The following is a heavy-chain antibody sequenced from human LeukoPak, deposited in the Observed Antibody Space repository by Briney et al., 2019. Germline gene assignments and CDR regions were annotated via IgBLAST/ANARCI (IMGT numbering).Heavy chain of an antibody. Sequence: PGGSLRLSCAASGFAFSSYAMSWVRQAPGQGLEWVSSISGSGSGGRTYYADSVKGRFTISRDTSKNTLYLQMNSLRAEDTAVYFCAKEEWLGKMNFFDYWGQGTLVTVSS. CDR2: ISGSGSGGRT. J-gene: IGHJ4*02. D-gene: IGHD6-19*01. CDR1: GFAFSSYA. V-gene: IGHV3-23*01. CDR3: AKEEWLGKMNFFDY.